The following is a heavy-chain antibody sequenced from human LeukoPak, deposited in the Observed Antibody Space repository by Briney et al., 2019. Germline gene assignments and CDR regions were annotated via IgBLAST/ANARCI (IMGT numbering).Heavy chain of an antibody. J-gene: IGHJ4*02. Sequence: QPGGSLRLSCAASGFTFSSFAMSRVRRAPGKGLEWVSANSGSGGSTYYADSVKGRFTISRDNSKNTLYPQMNSLRAEDTAVYYCAKDLNLRSRYYFDYWGQGTLVTVSS. CDR1: GFTFSSFA. CDR3: AKDLNLRSRYYFDY. CDR2: NSGSGGST. V-gene: IGHV3-23*01. D-gene: IGHD4-17*01.